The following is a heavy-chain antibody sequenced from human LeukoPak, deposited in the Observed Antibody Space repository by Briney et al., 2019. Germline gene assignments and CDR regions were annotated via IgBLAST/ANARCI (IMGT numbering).Heavy chain of an antibody. J-gene: IGHJ4*02. CDR3: AREELAWNKNLDY. D-gene: IGHD5-24*01. V-gene: IGHV1-46*01. CDR2: INPTGVTT. Sequence: ASVKVSCKASGYTFTIYYMHWVRQAPGQGLDWMGIINPTGVTTSYAQKFQGRVTMTRDTSTSTVYMELSSLRSEDTAVYYCAREELAWNKNLDYLGQGTLVTVS. CDR1: GYTFTIYY.